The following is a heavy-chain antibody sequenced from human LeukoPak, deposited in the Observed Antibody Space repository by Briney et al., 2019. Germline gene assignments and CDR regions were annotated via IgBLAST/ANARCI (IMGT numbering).Heavy chain of an antibody. Sequence: SSETLSLTCTVSGGSICSGSYYWSWIRQPAGKGLEWIGRIYTSGRTNYNPSLKSRVTISVDTSKNQFSLKLSSVTAADTAVYYCARGTIFGVVIQIDYWGQGTLVTVSS. CDR2: IYTSGRT. J-gene: IGHJ4*02. CDR1: GGSICSGSYY. D-gene: IGHD3-3*01. V-gene: IGHV4-61*02. CDR3: ARGTIFGVVIQIDY.